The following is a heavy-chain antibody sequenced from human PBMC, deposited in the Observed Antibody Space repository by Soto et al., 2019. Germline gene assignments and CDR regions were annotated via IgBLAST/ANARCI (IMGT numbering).Heavy chain of an antibody. D-gene: IGHD2-2*01. V-gene: IGHV3-7*01. CDR1: GFTFSSYW. Sequence: GGSLRLSCAASGFTFSSYWMSWVRQSPGKGLEWVANIKQDGSEKYYVDSVKGRFTISRDNAKNSLYLQMNSLRAEDSAVYHCARVFCSSSSCYYFDQWGQGTQVTVSS. CDR3: ARVFCSSSSCYYFDQ. J-gene: IGHJ4*02. CDR2: IKQDGSEK.